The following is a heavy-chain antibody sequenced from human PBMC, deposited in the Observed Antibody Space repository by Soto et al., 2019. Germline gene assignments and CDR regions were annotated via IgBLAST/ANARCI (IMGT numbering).Heavy chain of an antibody. Sequence: PGGSLRLSCAASGFTFSNAWMNWVRQAPGKGLEWVGRIKSKTDGGTTDYAAPVKGRFTISRDDSKNTLYLQMNSLKTEDTAVYYCAKDWARIAVGYYYYGMDVWGQGTTVTVSS. J-gene: IGHJ6*02. V-gene: IGHV3-15*07. D-gene: IGHD6-19*01. CDR2: IKSKTDGGTT. CDR1: GFTFSNAW. CDR3: AKDWARIAVGYYYYGMDV.